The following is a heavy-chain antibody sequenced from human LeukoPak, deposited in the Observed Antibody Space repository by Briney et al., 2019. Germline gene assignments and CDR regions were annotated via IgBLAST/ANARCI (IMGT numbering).Heavy chain of an antibody. V-gene: IGHV4-31*03. CDR1: GGSISSGGYY. J-gene: IGHJ4*02. Sequence: SETLSLTCTVSGGSISSGGYYWSWIRQHPRKGLKWIGYIYYSGSTYYNPSLKSRVAISVDTSKNQFSLKLSSVTAADTAVYYCARAATDFWSGNYGGPDYWGQGTLVTVSS. CDR3: ARAATDFWSGNYGGPDY. CDR2: IYYSGST. D-gene: IGHD3-3*01.